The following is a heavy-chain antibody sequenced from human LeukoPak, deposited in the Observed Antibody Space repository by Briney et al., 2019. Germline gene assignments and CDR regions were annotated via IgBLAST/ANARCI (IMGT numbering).Heavy chain of an antibody. Sequence: GGSLRLSCAASGFTFSSYAMHWVRQAPGKGLEWVAVISYDGSNKYYADSVKGRFTISRDNSKNTLYLQMSSLRAEDTAVYYCARDYGSGSYYGQQQLIYYYYYGMDVWGQGTTVTVSS. CDR1: GFTFSSYA. CDR3: ARDYGSGSYYGQQQLIYYYYYGMDV. V-gene: IGHV3-30-3*01. J-gene: IGHJ6*02. D-gene: IGHD3-10*01. CDR2: ISYDGSNK.